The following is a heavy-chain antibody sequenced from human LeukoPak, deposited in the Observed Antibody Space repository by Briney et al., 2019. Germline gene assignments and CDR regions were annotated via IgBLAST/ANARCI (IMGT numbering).Heavy chain of an antibody. J-gene: IGHJ4*02. D-gene: IGHD6-19*01. Sequence: GGSLRLSCAASGFTFSSYGMHWVRQAPGKGLEWVAVIWYDGSNKYYADSVKGRFTISRDNSKNTLYLQMNSLRAEDTAVYYCARDGIAVAGIYYFDYWGQGTLVTVSS. CDR2: IWYDGSNK. CDR1: GFTFSSYG. CDR3: ARDGIAVAGIYYFDY. V-gene: IGHV3-33*08.